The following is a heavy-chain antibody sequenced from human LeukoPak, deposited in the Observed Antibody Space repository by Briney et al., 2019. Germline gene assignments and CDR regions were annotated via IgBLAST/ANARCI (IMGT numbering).Heavy chain of an antibody. D-gene: IGHD2-2*01. J-gene: IGHJ4*02. CDR3: AAVVPAAMGPFDY. CDR2: INPNSGGT. V-gene: IGHV1-2*02. CDR1: GYTFTGYY. Sequence: ASVKVPCKASGYTFTGYYMHWVRQAPGQGLEWMGWINPNSGGTNYAQKFQGRVTMTRDTSISTAYMELSRLRSDDTAVYYCAAVVPAAMGPFDYWGQGTLVTVSS.